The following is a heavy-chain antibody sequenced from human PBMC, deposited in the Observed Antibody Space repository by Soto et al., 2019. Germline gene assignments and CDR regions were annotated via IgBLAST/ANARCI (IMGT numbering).Heavy chain of an antibody. CDR3: AHRHRSNNVWYTFDF. J-gene: IGHJ4*02. CDR2: IFGNDDK. Sequence: GSGPTQANPTQTLTLTCSFSGFSLTTDGVGVGWIRQPPGKALEWLAMIFGNDDKRYSPSLRSRLTITKDTSRNQVVLTLTNMDPVDTATYYCAHRHRSNNVWYTFDFWGQGMLVTVSS. V-gene: IGHV2-5*01. CDR1: GFSLTTDGVG. D-gene: IGHD6-19*01.